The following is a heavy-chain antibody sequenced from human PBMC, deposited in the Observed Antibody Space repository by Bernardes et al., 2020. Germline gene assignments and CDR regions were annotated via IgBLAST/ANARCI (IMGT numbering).Heavy chain of an antibody. V-gene: IGHV3-11*01. J-gene: IGHJ2*01. CDR3: ARRVSSSGWYRWYFDL. CDR2: ISSSGSTI. Sequence: GGSLRLSCAASGFTFSDYYMSWIRQAPGKGLEWVSYISSSGSTIYYADSVKGRFTISRDNAKNSLYLQMNSLRAEDTAVYYCARRVSSSGWYRWYFDLWGRGTLVTVSS. D-gene: IGHD6-19*01. CDR1: GFTFSDYY.